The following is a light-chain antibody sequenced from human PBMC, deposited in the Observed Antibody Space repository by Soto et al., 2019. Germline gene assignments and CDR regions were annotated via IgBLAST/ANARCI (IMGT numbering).Light chain of an antibody. CDR3: NSYRSTDTVV. V-gene: IGLV2-14*01. J-gene: IGLJ2*01. CDR2: EVS. CDR1: SNDVGGYNH. Sequence: QSALTQPASASGSPGQSITISCTGTSNDVGGYNHVSWYQQHPGKAPKLIIYEVSYRPSGVSNRFSGSKSGNTASLTISGLQAEDEADYYCNSYRSTDTVVFGGGTKLTVL.